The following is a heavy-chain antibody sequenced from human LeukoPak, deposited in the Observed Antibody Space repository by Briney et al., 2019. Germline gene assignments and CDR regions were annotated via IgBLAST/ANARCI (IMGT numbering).Heavy chain of an antibody. D-gene: IGHD3-10*01. CDR1: GGSFSSDS. J-gene: IGHJ2*01. CDR2: IIEKGNA. CDR3: ARGYYPPRWYFDL. Sequence: SETLSLTCALYGGSFSSDSWSWTWIRQTPEKGLEWIGEIIEKGNANYNPSLKSRVTIDLDTSKNQFSLKLTSMTAADTAMYYCARGYYPPRWYFDLWGRGTLVTVSS. V-gene: IGHV4-34*01.